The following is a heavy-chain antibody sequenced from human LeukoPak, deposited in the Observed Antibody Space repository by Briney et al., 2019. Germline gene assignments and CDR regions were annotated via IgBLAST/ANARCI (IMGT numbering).Heavy chain of an antibody. CDR1: GGSISSYY. V-gene: IGHV4-59*01. CDR3: AKDLKFWVGLDAFDI. J-gene: IGHJ3*02. CDR2: IYYSGST. Sequence: SSETLSLTCTVSGGSISSYYWSWIRQPPGKGLEWIGYIYYSGSTNYNPSLKSRVTIPVDTSKNQFSLKLSSVTAADTAVYYCAKDLKFWVGLDAFDIWGQGTMVTVSS. D-gene: IGHD1-26*01.